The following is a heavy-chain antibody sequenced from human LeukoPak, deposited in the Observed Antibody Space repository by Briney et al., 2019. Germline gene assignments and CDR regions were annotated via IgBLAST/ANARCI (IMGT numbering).Heavy chain of an antibody. CDR2: ILSDGSIQ. D-gene: IGHD1-26*01. V-gene: IGHV3-30*04. J-gene: IGHJ4*02. CDR1: GFTFRTYA. CDR3: ARGAILGGYNLIDD. Sequence: PGGSLRLSCAASGFTFRTYAMHWVRQAPGKGLEWVAVILSDGSIQNTADSVRGRFIISRDNSKNTLFLQMNRLRTEDTAVYYCARGAILGGYNLIDDWGQGTLVTVSS.